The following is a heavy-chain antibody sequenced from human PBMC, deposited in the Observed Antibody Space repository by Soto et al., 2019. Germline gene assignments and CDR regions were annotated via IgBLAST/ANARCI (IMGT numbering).Heavy chain of an antibody. V-gene: IGHV3-21*01. D-gene: IGHD3-3*01. J-gene: IGHJ6*02. CDR2: ISSSSSYI. CDR1: GVTFSSYS. Sequence: GGSLGLSCAASGVTFSSYSMNWVRQAPGKGLEWVSSISSSSSYIYYADSVKGRFTISRDNAKNSLYLQMNSLRAEDTAVYYCARDAPYDFWSGYYYGMDVWGQGTTVTVSS. CDR3: ARDAPYDFWSGYYYGMDV.